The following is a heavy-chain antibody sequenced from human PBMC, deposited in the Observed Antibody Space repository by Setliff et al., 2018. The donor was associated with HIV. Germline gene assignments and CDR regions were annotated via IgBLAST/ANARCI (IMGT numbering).Heavy chain of an antibody. CDR3: ARAGHYYDSSGTALDY. CDR2: IYPSGST. Sequence: PSETLSLTCTVSGGSISSYYWSWIRQPAGKGLEWIGRIYPSGSTNYNPSLKSRATMSVDTSKNQFSLKLNSVTAADTAVYYCARAGHYYDSSGTALDYWGQGTLVTVSS. D-gene: IGHD3-22*01. CDR1: GGSISSYY. J-gene: IGHJ4*02. V-gene: IGHV4-4*07.